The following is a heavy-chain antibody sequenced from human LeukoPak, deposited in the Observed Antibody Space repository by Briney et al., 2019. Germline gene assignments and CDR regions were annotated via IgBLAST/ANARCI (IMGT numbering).Heavy chain of an antibody. D-gene: IGHD3-22*01. CDR3: AKDLVVGISGGAFDI. CDR2: IGWNSGSI. V-gene: IGHV3-9*03. Sequence: PGRSLRLSCAASGFTFDDYATHWVRQAPGKGLEWVSGIGWNSGSIGYADSVKGRFTISRDNAKNSLYLQMNSLRAEDMALYYCAKDLVVGISGGAFDIWGQGTMVTVSS. CDR1: GFTFDDYA. J-gene: IGHJ3*02.